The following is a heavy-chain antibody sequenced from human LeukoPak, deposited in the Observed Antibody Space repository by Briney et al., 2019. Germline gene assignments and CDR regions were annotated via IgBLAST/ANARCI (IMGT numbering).Heavy chain of an antibody. CDR3: AGRGSGSYFDY. J-gene: IGHJ4*02. Sequence: GGSLRLSCTGSGFTFGDYAMGWVRQAPGKGLEWVGFIRSKTYGGTTEYAASVKGRFTISRDSAKNTLYLQMNRLRAEDTAVYYCAGRGSGSYFDYWGQGTLVTVSS. V-gene: IGHV3-49*04. CDR1: GFTFGDYA. CDR2: IRSKTYGGTT. D-gene: IGHD3-10*01.